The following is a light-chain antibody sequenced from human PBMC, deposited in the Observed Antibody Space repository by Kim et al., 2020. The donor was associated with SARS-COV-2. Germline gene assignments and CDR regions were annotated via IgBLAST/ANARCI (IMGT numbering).Light chain of an antibody. J-gene: IGLJ3*02. CDR1: SSNIGAGYD. V-gene: IGLV1-40*01. Sequence: QRVTLPCTGSSSNIGAGYDVHWYQQLPGTAPKLLIYGNSNRPSGVPDRFSGSKSGTSASLAITGLQAEDEADYYCQSYDSSLSGWVFGGGTKLTVL. CDR3: QSYDSSLSGWV. CDR2: GNS.